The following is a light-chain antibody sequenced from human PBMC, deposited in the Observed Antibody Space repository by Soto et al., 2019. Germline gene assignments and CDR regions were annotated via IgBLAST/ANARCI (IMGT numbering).Light chain of an antibody. Sequence: QSALTQPPSVSGAPGQRVTISCTGGSSNIGAGYVVHWYQQLPGTAPKLLIYGNSNRPSGVPDRFSGSKSGTSASLAITGLQAEDEADYYCQSYDSSLSGWVFGGGTKVTVL. CDR1: SSNIGAGYV. V-gene: IGLV1-40*01. J-gene: IGLJ3*02. CDR2: GNS. CDR3: QSYDSSLSGWV.